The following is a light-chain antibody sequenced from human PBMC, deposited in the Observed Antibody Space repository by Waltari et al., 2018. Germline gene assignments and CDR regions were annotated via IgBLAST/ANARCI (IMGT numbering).Light chain of an antibody. Sequence: DVVLTQSPLSLPVTLGQPASISCKSRQSLVQSDGNTYLDLFHQRPGQSPRRLSDKVSNRESGVPDRFSASGSGTDFTLKISRVEAEDVGVFYCMQGTHWPLTFGGGTTVEIK. CDR3: MQGTHWPLT. CDR2: KVS. V-gene: IGKV2-30*02. CDR1: QSLVQSDGNTY. J-gene: IGKJ4*01.